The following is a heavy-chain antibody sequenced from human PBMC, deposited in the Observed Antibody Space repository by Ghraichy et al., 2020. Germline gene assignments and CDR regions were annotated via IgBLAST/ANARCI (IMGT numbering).Heavy chain of an antibody. D-gene: IGHD3-10*01. Sequence: GALRLSCAASGFTFSSYAMSWVRQAPGKGLEWVSAISGSGGSTYYADSVKGRFTISRDNSKNTLYLQMNSLRAADTAVYYCAKSKSRVGYGSGSYYKVNYFDYWGQGTLVTVSS. CDR1: GFTFSSYA. CDR2: ISGSGGST. J-gene: IGHJ4*02. V-gene: IGHV3-23*01. CDR3: AKSKSRVGYGSGSYYKVNYFDY.